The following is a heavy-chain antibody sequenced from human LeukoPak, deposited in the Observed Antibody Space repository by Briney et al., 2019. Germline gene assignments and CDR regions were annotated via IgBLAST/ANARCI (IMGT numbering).Heavy chain of an antibody. V-gene: IGHV3-43*01. D-gene: IGHD5-24*01. CDR2: ITWDGGRT. Sequence: TGGSLRLSCAASGFPFDDYIMHWVRQAPGKGLEWVSLITWDGGRTDYADSVKGRFTISRDNSKNSLYLQMNSLRTEDTALYYCVKDSSGYNSHYYYYMDVWGKGTTVTVSS. CDR3: VKDSSGYNSHYYYYMDV. J-gene: IGHJ6*03. CDR1: GFPFDDYI.